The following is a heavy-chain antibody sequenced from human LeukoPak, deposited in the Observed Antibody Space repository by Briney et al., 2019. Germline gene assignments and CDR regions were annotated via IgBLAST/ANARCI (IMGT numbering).Heavy chain of an antibody. Sequence: GGSLRLSCAASGFTLDDYVMHWVRQAPGKGLEWVSGISWNSVSIGYADSVKGRSTISRDNAKNSLYLQMNSLRAEDTALYYCAKDIGTGGTGWYFDLWGRGTLVTVSS. CDR3: AKDIGTGGTGWYFDL. V-gene: IGHV3-9*01. CDR2: ISWNSVSI. CDR1: GFTLDDYV. J-gene: IGHJ2*01. D-gene: IGHD6-13*01.